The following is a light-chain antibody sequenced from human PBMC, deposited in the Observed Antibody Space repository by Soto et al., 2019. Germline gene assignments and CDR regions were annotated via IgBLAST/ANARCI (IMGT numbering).Light chain of an antibody. V-gene: IGLV1-44*01. CDR2: SYN. CDR1: SSNIGGEA. Sequence: QSVLTQPPSTSGTPGQRVTLSCSGSSSNIGGEAVNWYQQLPGTAPKLLIYSYNQRPSGVPDRFPGSKSGTSAALAISGLQSEDEADYICAAWDDSLNGYVFGTGTKLTVL. CDR3: AAWDDSLNGYV. J-gene: IGLJ1*01.